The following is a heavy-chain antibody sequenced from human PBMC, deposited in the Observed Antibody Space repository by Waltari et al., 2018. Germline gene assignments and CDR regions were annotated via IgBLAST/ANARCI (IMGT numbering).Heavy chain of an antibody. CDR2: IYHSGST. Sequence: QVQLQESGPGLVKPSETLSLTCAVSGYSISSGYYWGCIRQPPGKGLEWIGSIYHSGSTYYNPSLKSRVTISVDTSKNQFSLKLSSVTAADTAVYYCARGRIVGATHVDYWGQGTLVTVSS. CDR1: GYSISSGYY. D-gene: IGHD1-26*01. CDR3: ARGRIVGATHVDY. V-gene: IGHV4-38-2*01. J-gene: IGHJ4*02.